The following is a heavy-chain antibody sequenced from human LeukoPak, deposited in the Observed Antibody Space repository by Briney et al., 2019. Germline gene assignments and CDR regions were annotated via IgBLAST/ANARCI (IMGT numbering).Heavy chain of an antibody. D-gene: IGHD6-6*01. CDR3: ARSSMSAPLI. V-gene: IGHV4-30-2*01. J-gene: IGHJ3*02. CDR1: GGSISSGGYS. CDR2: IYHSGST. Sequence: PSQTLSLTCAVSGGSISSGGYSWSWIRQPPGKGLEWIGYIYHSGSTYYNPSLKSRVTMSVDTSKNQFSLKLSSVTAADTAVYYCARSSMSAPLIWGQGTMVTVSS.